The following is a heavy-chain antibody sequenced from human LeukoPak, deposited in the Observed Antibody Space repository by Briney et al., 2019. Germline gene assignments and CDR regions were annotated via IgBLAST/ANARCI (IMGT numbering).Heavy chain of an antibody. CDR1: GFTFSSYA. D-gene: IGHD4-11*01. CDR3: AKGGSSYSEMDY. J-gene: IGHJ4*02. CDR2: ITGSGGRT. V-gene: IGHV3-23*01. Sequence: GGSLRLSCAASGFTFSSYAMNWVRQAPGKGLEWVSAITGSGGRTYYADSVKGRFTISRDNSKNTLYLQMNSLRADDTAVYYCAKGGSSYSEMDYRGQGTLVTVSS.